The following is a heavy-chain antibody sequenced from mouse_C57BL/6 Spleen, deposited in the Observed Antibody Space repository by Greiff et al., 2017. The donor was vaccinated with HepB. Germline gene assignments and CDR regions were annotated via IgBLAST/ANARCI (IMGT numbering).Heavy chain of an antibody. CDR2: IHPNSGST. D-gene: IGHD2-2*01. CDR1: GYTFTSYW. Sequence: QVQLQQPGAELVKPGASVKLPCKASGYTFTSYWMHWVKQRPGQGLEWIGMIHPNSGSTNYNEKFKSKATLTVDKSSSTAYMQLSSLTSEDSAVYYCASSMVTTRAFAYWGQGTLVTVSA. J-gene: IGHJ3*01. V-gene: IGHV1-64*01. CDR3: ASSMVTTRAFAY.